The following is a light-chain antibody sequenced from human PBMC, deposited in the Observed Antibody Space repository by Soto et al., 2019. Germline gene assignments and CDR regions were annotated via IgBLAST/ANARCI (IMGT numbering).Light chain of an antibody. CDR3: RQTYTTPRT. CDR2: ATS. Sequence: DTQMTQSPSSLSSSVGDRISITCRASQTVSTYLNWYQQKPGKAPTLLISATSTLQSGVPSRFSGSGSGTEFTPTITSLQPEDFATYYCRQTYTTPRTFGQGTKVAIK. CDR1: QTVSTY. V-gene: IGKV1-39*01. J-gene: IGKJ1*01.